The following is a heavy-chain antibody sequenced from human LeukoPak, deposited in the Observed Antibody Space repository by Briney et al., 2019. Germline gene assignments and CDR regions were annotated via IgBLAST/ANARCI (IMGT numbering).Heavy chain of an antibody. CDR3: ARGAGYNYPYYFDY. CDR1: GFTVSSNY. CDR2: ISGSGGST. D-gene: IGHD5-24*01. V-gene: IGHV3-23*01. J-gene: IGHJ4*02. Sequence: GGSLRLSCAASGFTVSSNYMSWVRQAPGKGLEWVSAISGSGGSTYYADSVKGRFTISRDNSKNTLYLQMNSLRAEDTAVYYCARGAGYNYPYYFDYWGQGTLVTVSS.